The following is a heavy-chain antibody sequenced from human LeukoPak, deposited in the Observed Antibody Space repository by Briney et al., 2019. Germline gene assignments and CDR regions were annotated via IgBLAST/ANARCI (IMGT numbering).Heavy chain of an antibody. CDR3: ARMGLIVPPYYFDY. D-gene: IGHD3-22*01. CDR2: IFTSGST. J-gene: IGHJ4*02. Sequence: SETLSLTCTVSGGSVSRGTYYWSWIRQPAGKGLEWIGRIFTSGSTNYNPSLKSRVTISIDKSKNQISLKVRSVTAADTAVYYCARMGLIVPPYYFDYWGRGALVTVPS. V-gene: IGHV4-61*02. CDR1: GGSVSRGTYY.